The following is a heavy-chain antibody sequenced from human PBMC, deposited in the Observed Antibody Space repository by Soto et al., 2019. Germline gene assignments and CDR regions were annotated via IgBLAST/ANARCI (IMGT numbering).Heavy chain of an antibody. CDR3: ARGNEVVSGMDV. Sequence: ASVKVSWKASGYTFTSYDINWVRQATGQGLEWMGWMNPNSGNTGYAQKFQGRVTMTRNTSISTAYMELSSLRSEDTAVYYCARGNEVVSGMDVWGQGTTVTVSS. D-gene: IGHD2-15*01. J-gene: IGHJ6*02. CDR2: MNPNSGNT. V-gene: IGHV1-8*01. CDR1: GYTFTSYD.